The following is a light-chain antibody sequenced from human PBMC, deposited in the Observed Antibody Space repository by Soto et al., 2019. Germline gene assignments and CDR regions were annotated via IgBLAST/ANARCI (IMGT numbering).Light chain of an antibody. CDR2: GAS. Sequence: IVLTQSPGTLSLSPGERATLSCRASQSVSSSYLAWYQQKPGQAPRLLIYGASRRATGIPDRFSGSGSGTDFTLTISRLEPEDFAVYYCQQYGSSLTWTFGQGTKVEIK. CDR3: QQYGSSLTWT. CDR1: QSVSSSY. J-gene: IGKJ1*01. V-gene: IGKV3-20*01.